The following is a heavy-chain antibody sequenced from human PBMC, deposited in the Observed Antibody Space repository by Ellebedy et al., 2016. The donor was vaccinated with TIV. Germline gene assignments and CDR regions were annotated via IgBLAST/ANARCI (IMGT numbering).Heavy chain of an antibody. D-gene: IGHD6-13*01. Sequence: GESLKIPCQGSGYTFTTYWIGWVRQMPGNGLECVGIIQHADSETRYSPSFQGQVTIAADKPISTAYLQWSDLKASDTAIYYCTRTGISWGDNFYYGMDVWGQGTRVTVSS. CDR1: GYTFTTYW. J-gene: IGHJ6*02. V-gene: IGHV5-51*01. CDR3: TRTGISWGDNFYYGMDV. CDR2: IQHADSET.